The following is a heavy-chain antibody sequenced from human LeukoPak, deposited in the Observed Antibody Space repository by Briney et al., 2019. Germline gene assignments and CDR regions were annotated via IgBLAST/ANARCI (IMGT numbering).Heavy chain of an antibody. CDR2: INDVGSHI. Sequence: GGSLRLSCAASGFTFSNSAMNWVRQAPGKGLEWVSSINDVGSHIYYADSVRGRFTISRDNAKTSVYLQMNNLRPEDTAVYYCARDATYYLRYGYFDCWGHGTLVTVSS. CDR1: GFTFSNSA. D-gene: IGHD5/OR15-5a*01. J-gene: IGHJ4*01. V-gene: IGHV3-21*01. CDR3: ARDATYYLRYGYFDC.